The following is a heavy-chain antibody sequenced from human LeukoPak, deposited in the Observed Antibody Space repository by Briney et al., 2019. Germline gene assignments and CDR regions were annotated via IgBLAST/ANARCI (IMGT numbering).Heavy chain of an antibody. V-gene: IGHV1-2*02. CDR3: AREWIRETTGTQPYDS. Sequence: ASVKVSCKASGGTFSSYAISWVRQAPGQGLEWMGWINPNSGGTNYAQKFQGRVTMTRDTTVSTAYMDLSRLKSDDTALYYCAREWIRETTGTQPYDSWGQGTLVTVST. D-gene: IGHD1-1*01. CDR1: GGTFSSYA. J-gene: IGHJ4*02. CDR2: INPNSGGT.